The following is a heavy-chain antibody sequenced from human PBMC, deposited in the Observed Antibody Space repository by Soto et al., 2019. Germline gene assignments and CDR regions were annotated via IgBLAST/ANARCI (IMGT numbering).Heavy chain of an antibody. CDR1: GYSFTSYW. CDR2: IYPGDSDT. V-gene: IGHV5-51*01. CDR3: ASNTGIAAAGTSYYYYYGMDV. J-gene: IGHJ6*02. D-gene: IGHD6-13*01. Sequence: GESLKISCKGSGYSFTSYWIGWVRQMPGKGLEWMGIIYPGDSDTRYSPAFQGQVTISADKSISTAYLQGSSLKASDTAMYYCASNTGIAAAGTSYYYYYGMDVWGQGPTVTVSS.